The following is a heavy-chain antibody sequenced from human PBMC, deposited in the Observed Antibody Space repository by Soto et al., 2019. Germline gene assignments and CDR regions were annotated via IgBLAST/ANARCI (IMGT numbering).Heavy chain of an antibody. D-gene: IGHD6-13*01. V-gene: IGHV6-1*01. CDR2: TFYRSKWYN. Sequence: QVQLEQSGPGLVRPSQTLSLTCAISGDSVSSNSVTWNWIRQSPSRGLEWLGRTFYRSKWYNEYAVSVKGRITIDPDTSNNHFSLQLKSVTPEDTAVYYCARRGAAASPNLFDYCGQGTLVTVSS. J-gene: IGHJ4*02. CDR3: ARRGAAASPNLFDY. CDR1: GDSVSSNSVT.